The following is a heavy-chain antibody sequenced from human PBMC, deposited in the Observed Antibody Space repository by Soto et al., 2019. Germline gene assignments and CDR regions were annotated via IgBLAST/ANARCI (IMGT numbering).Heavy chain of an antibody. Sequence: PGGSLRLSCAASGFTFSRYWMTWVRQAPGKGLEWVANINQDVSQKLYVDSVRGRFTISRDDAKNSVYLQMNNLRADDTAVYYCAKIGYNDWDFDYWGQGPLVTVYS. J-gene: IGHJ4*02. CDR1: GFTFSRYW. CDR3: AKIGYNDWDFDY. CDR2: INQDVSQK. D-gene: IGHD3-22*01. V-gene: IGHV3-7*01.